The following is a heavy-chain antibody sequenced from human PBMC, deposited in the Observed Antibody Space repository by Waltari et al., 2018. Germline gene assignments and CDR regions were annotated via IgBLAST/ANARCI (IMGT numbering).Heavy chain of an antibody. V-gene: IGHV4-39*01. D-gene: IGHD3-9*01. CDR1: GGSISSSSYY. CDR3: ASAYYVYYDILTGWYAFDI. Sequence: QLQLQESGPGLVKPSETLSLTCTVSGGSISSSSYYWGWIRQPPGKGREWIGRIYYSVSTYYNPALKSPVTISVDTSKNQFSLKLSSVTAADTAVYYCASAYYVYYDILTGWYAFDIWGQGTMVTVSS. J-gene: IGHJ3*02. CDR2: IYYSVST.